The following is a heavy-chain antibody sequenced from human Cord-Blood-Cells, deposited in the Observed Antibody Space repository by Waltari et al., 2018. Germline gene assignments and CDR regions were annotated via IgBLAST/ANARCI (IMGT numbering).Heavy chain of an antibody. V-gene: IGHV3-30*03. D-gene: IGHD2-8*01. CDR1: GFTFSSYV. J-gene: IGHJ4*02. Sequence: QVQLVESGGGVVQPGRSLRLSCAASGFTFSSYVLPWVRQAPGKGLGWVAVISYDGSNKYYADSVKGRFTISRDNSKNTLYLQMNSLRAEDTDVYYCAREDNGYFDYWGQGTLVTVSS. CDR2: ISYDGSNK. CDR3: AREDNGYFDY.